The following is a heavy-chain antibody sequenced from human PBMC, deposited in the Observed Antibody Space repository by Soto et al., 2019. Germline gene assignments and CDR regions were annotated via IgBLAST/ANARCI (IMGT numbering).Heavy chain of an antibody. CDR2: ISSSGSPI. CDR1: GFTFSSYE. Sequence: EVQLVESGGGLVQPGGSLRLSCAASGFTFSSYEMNWVRQAPGKGLEWVSYISSSGSPIDYADSVKGRFTISRDNAKNSLYLQMNSLRAEDTAVYYCARSWGVYCSSTSCYSPWLDPWGQGTQVTVSS. CDR3: ARSWGVYCSSTSCYSPWLDP. V-gene: IGHV3-48*03. J-gene: IGHJ5*02. D-gene: IGHD2-2*02.